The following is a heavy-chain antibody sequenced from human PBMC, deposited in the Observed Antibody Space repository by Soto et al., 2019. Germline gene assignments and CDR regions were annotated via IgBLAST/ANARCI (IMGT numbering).Heavy chain of an antibody. Sequence: EVQLLESGGGLVQPGGSLRLSCAASGFTFSSYAMSWVRQAPGKGLEWVSGMSGSGGTAYYRDSGKGRFTISRDNSKQTLYLQMNSLRAKDTALYYCAKGPIFGVENIYDYWGQGTLVTVSS. D-gene: IGHD3-3*01. CDR1: GFTFSSYA. V-gene: IGHV3-23*01. CDR3: AKGPIFGVENIYDY. CDR2: MSGSGGTA. J-gene: IGHJ4*02.